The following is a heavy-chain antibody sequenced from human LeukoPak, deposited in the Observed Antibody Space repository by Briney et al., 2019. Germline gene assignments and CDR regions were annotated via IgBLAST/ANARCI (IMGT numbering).Heavy chain of an antibody. D-gene: IGHD3-16*01. Sequence: GGSLRLSCVASGFTFSSYVMTWVRQAPGKGLEWVSGISGSGGSTYYADSVKGRFTISRDNSKNTLFLQMNSLRAEETAVYYCAKSRHGWGAFDIWGQETMVTVSS. CDR3: AKSRHGWGAFDI. CDR1: GFTFSSYV. V-gene: IGHV3-23*01. CDR2: ISGSGGST. J-gene: IGHJ3*02.